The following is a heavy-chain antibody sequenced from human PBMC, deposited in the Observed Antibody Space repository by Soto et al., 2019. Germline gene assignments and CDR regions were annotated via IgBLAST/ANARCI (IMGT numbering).Heavy chain of an antibody. D-gene: IGHD2-2*02. J-gene: IGHJ6*02. Sequence: PGGSLRLSCAASGFTFSSYSVNWVRQAPGKGLEWVSSISSSSSYIYYADSVKGRFTISRDNAKNSLYLQMNSLRAEDTAVYYCARYCSSTSCYTTGRDYYYGMDVWGQGTTVSVSS. CDR2: ISSSSSYI. V-gene: IGHV3-21*01. CDR1: GFTFSSYS. CDR3: ARYCSSTSCYTTGRDYYYGMDV.